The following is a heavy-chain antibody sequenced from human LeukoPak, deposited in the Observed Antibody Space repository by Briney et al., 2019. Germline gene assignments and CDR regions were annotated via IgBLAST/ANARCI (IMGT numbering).Heavy chain of an antibody. D-gene: IGHD5-12*01. CDR1: GGSISSYY. V-gene: IGHV4-59*01. J-gene: IGHJ6*02. CDR2: IYYSGST. CDR3: ARIDSGYDYYYYYGMDV. Sequence: SETLSLTCTVSGGSISSYYWSWIRQPPGKGLKWIGYIYYSGSTNYNPSLKSRVTISVDTSKNQFSLKLSSVTAADTAVYYCARIDSGYDYYYYYGMDVWGQGTTITVSS.